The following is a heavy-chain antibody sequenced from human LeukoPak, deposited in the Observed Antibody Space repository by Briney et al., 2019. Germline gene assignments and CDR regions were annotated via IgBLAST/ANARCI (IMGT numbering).Heavy chain of an antibody. CDR1: GGSFSGYY. D-gene: IGHD2-2*01. CDR2: INHSGST. V-gene: IGHV4-34*01. J-gene: IGHJ6*03. Sequence: SETLSLTCAVYGGSFSGYYWSWIRQPPGKGLEWIGGINHSGSTNYNPSLKGRVTISVDTSKNQFSLKLSSVTAADTAVYYCARGHGIVVVPAAHDYYYYYMDVWGKGTTVTVSS. CDR3: ARGHGIVVVPAAHDYYYYYMDV.